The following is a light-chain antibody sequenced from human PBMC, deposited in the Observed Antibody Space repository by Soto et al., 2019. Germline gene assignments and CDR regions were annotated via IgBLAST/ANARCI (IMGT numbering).Light chain of an antibody. Sequence: EIVLTQSPGTLSLSPGERAALSCRASRSLSSTSLAWYQQRPGQAPRLLIYDVSSRATGIPDRFSGNGSGTDFTLTINRLEPDDFAVYYCQQYGSSPRTFGQGTKVEIK. CDR1: RSLSSTS. CDR2: DVS. J-gene: IGKJ1*01. V-gene: IGKV3-20*01. CDR3: QQYGSSPRT.